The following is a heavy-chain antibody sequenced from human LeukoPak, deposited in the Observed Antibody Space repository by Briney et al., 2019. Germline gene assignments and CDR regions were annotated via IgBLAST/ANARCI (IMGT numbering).Heavy chain of an antibody. V-gene: IGHV1-2*06. CDR3: ARDYCSSTSCLFDY. D-gene: IGHD2-2*01. CDR2: INPNTGGT. Sequence: ASVKVSCKASGYTFTGYHMHWVRQASGQGLEWMGRINPNTGGTDYAQKFQGRVTMTRDTSISTAYMDLSRLRSDDTAVYYCARDYCSSTSCLFDYWGQGTLVTVSS. CDR1: GYTFTGYH. J-gene: IGHJ4*02.